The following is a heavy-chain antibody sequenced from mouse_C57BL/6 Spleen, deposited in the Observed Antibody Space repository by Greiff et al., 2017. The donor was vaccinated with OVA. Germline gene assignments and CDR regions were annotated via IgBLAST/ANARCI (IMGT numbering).Heavy chain of an antibody. D-gene: IGHD4-1*01. V-gene: IGHV2-2*01. CDR2: IWSGGST. J-gene: IGHJ2*01. CDR1: GFSLTSYG. CDR3: ARNWDVGYFDY. Sequence: VQLVESGPGLVQPSQSLSISCTVSGFSLTSYGVHWVRQSPGKGLEWLGVIWSGGSTDYNAAFISRLSISKDNSKIHVFFKMNSLQADDTAIYYCARNWDVGYFDYWGQGTTRTVSS.